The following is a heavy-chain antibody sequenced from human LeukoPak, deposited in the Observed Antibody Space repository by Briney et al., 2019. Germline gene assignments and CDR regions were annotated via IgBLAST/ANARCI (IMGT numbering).Heavy chain of an antibody. D-gene: IGHD3-10*01. CDR3: VRVVLRPMVNDAFDI. CDR1: GYNFISYW. CDR2: IYPGDSDT. Sequence: GESLKISCTGSGYNFISYWIGWVRQMPGKGLEWMAIIYPGDSDTRYSPSFQGQVTISADKSISTAYLQRSSLKASDTAMYYCVRVVLRPMVNDAFDIWGQGTMVTVSS. V-gene: IGHV5-51*01. J-gene: IGHJ3*02.